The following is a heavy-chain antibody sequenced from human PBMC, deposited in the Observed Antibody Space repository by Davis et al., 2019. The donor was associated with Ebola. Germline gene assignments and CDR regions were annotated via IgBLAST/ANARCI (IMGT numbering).Heavy chain of an antibody. CDR2: ISYDGSNK. D-gene: IGHD3-3*01. V-gene: IGHV3-30*04. Sequence: GESLKISCAASGFTFSSYAMHWVRQAPGKGLEWVAVISYDGSNKYYADSVKGRFTISRDNSKNTLYLQMNSLRAEDTAVYYCAKDHGPRGITIFGVVTHYGMDVWGQGTTVTVSS. CDR1: GFTFSSYA. CDR3: AKDHGPRGITIFGVVTHYGMDV. J-gene: IGHJ6*02.